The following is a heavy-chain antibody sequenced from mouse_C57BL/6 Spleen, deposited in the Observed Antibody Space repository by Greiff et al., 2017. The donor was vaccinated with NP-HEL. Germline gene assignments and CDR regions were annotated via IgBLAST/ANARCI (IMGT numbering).Heavy chain of an antibody. CDR2: IDPSDSET. J-gene: IGHJ2*01. V-gene: IGHV1-52*01. D-gene: IGHD1-1*01. Sequence: QVQLQQPGAELVRPGSSVKLSCKASGYTFTSYWMHWVKQRPIQGLEWIGNIDPSDSETHYNQKFKDKATLTVDKSSSTAYMQLSSLTSEDSAVYYCARPYGSSSYYCDYWGQGTTLTVSS. CDR1: GYTFTSYW. CDR3: ARPYGSSSYYCDY.